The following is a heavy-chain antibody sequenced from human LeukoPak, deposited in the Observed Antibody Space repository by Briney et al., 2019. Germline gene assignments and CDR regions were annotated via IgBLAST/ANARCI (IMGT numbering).Heavy chain of an antibody. Sequence: SGTLSLTCAVSGGSISSSNWWSWVRQPPGKGLEWIGEIYHSGSTNYNPSLKSRVTISVDKSKDQFSLKLSSVTAADTAVYYCARDVAAAGTVFDYWGPGTLVTVSS. CDR3: ARDVAAAGTVFDY. CDR2: IYHSGST. D-gene: IGHD6-13*01. J-gene: IGHJ4*02. V-gene: IGHV4-4*02. CDR1: GGSISSSNW.